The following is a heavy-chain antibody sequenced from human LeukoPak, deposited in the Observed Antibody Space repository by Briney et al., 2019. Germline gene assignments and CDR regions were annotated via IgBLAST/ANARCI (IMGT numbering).Heavy chain of an antibody. CDR2: ISGSGGRT. Sequence: PGGSLRLSCAASGFTFSSYAMSWVRQAPGKGLEWVSAISGSGGRTYYADSVKGRFTISRDNSKNTLYLQMNSLRAEDTAVYYCAKEREYSSGWSPRTFDYWGQGTLVTVSS. CDR3: AKEREYSSGWSPRTFDY. V-gene: IGHV3-23*01. J-gene: IGHJ4*02. CDR1: GFTFSSYA. D-gene: IGHD6-19*01.